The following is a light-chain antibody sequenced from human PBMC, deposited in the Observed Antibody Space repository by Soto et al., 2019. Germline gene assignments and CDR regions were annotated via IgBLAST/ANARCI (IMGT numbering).Light chain of an antibody. J-gene: IGKJ1*01. Sequence: EIVLTQSPATLSLSPGERATLSCRASQSVTKYLAWYQQKPGQAPRLLIYGASNRATGIPARFSGSGSGTDFSLTITSLQSEDFAVYYCQQYNDWPPWTFGQGTKVEIK. CDR2: GAS. CDR1: QSVTKY. V-gene: IGKV3-15*01. CDR3: QQYNDWPPWT.